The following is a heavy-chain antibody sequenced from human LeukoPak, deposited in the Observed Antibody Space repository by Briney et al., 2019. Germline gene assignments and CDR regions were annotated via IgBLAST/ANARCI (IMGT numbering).Heavy chain of an antibody. CDR1: GLTFSDYY. V-gene: IGHV3-11*04. Sequence: GGSLRLXCAASGLTFSDYYMSWIRQAPGKGLEWVSYISSSGSTIYYADSVKGRFTISRDNAKNSLYLQMNSLRAEDTAVYYCARIRGLLPDFDYWGQGTLVTVSS. D-gene: IGHD1-26*01. CDR3: ARIRGLLPDFDY. J-gene: IGHJ4*02. CDR2: ISSSGSTI.